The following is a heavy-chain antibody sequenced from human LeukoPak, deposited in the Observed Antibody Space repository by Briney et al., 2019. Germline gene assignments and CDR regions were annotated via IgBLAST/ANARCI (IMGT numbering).Heavy chain of an antibody. CDR2: IRYDGSNK. V-gene: IGHV3-30*02. J-gene: IGHJ6*03. CDR1: GFTFSSYG. Sequence: PGGSLRLSCAASGFTFSSYGMHWVRQAPGKGLEWVAFIRYDGSNKYYADSVKGRFTISRDNSKNTLYLQMNSLRAEDTAVYYCARLSYYYYYYMDVWGKGTTVTVSS. CDR3: ARLSYYYYYYMDV. D-gene: IGHD3-16*01.